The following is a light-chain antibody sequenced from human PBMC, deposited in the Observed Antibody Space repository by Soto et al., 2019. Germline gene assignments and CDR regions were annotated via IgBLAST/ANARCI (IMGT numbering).Light chain of an antibody. CDR1: QSFRGL. J-gene: IGKJ5*01. Sequence: VLTQSPVTLSLSPGERATLSCRASQSFRGLLAWYQQKPGQAPRLLIYDAYNRATGIPPRFSGSGSGTDFTLTNSSLEPEDSAVYYCQQRHMWPITFGQGTRLEIK. CDR2: DAY. V-gene: IGKV3-11*01. CDR3: QQRHMWPIT.